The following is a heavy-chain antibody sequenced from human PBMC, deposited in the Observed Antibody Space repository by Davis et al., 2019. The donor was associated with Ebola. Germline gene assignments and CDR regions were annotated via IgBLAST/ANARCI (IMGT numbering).Heavy chain of an antibody. CDR3: VRDPALVVTGGGWFFGL. D-gene: IGHD2-21*02. V-gene: IGHV3-74*01. J-gene: IGHJ2*01. CDR2: VNPDGSNT. Sequence: HTGGSLRLSCAASGFTFSSYAMSWVRQAPGKGLVWVSRVNPDGSNTAYADSVKGRLTISRDNAKNTLYLQMNSVRAEDTAVYYCVRDPALVVTGGGWFFGLWGRGTLVTVSS. CDR1: GFTFSSYA.